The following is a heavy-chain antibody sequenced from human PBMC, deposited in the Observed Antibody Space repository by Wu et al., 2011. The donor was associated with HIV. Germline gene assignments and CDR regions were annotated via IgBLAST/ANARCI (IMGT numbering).Heavy chain of an antibody. Sequence: QVQLVQSGAEVKKPGASVKVSCKASGYTFTSYGISWVRQAPGQGLEWMGWINPNTGGTNYARKFQDRVTMTGDTSISTVYMELHRLRSDDTAVYYCVRPGYYWYFDVWGRGSLVTVSS. CDR3: VRPGYYWYFDV. V-gene: IGHV1-2*02. D-gene: IGHD3-9*01. CDR1: GYTFTSYG. J-gene: IGHJ2*01. CDR2: INPNTGGT.